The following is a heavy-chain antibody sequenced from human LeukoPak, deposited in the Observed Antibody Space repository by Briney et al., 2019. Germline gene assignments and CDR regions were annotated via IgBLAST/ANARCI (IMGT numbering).Heavy chain of an antibody. J-gene: IGHJ4*02. CDR2: IYYSGST. Sequence: SETLSLTCIVSGGSISSGGYYWSWIRQHPGKGPEWIGCIYYSGSTYYNPSLKSRVTISVDTSKNQFSLKLSSVTAADTAVYYCARGRTGSFDYWGQGTLVTVSS. CDR1: GGSISSGGYY. D-gene: IGHD1/OR15-1a*01. V-gene: IGHV4-31*03. CDR3: ARGRTGSFDY.